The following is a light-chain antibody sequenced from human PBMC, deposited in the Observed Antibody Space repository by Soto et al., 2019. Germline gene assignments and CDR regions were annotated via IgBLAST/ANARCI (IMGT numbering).Light chain of an antibody. CDR1: SSDVGGYNY. V-gene: IGLV2-14*01. CDR3: SSYTSSSTDVV. CDR2: DVS. J-gene: IGLJ2*01. Sequence: QSALTQPASVSGSPGQSITISCTGTSSDVGGYNYVSWYQQHPGKAPKLMIYDVSNRPSGVSNRFSGSKSGNTASLIISGLKAEDAADYYCSSYTSSSTDVVFGGGTKLTVL.